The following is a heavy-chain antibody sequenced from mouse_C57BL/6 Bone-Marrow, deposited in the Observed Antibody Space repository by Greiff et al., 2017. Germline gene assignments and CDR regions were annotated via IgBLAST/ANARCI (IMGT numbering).Heavy chain of an antibody. V-gene: IGHV1-64*01. J-gene: IGHJ3*01. CDR2: LRPNSGST. CDR3: ARARRERGWFAD. CDR1: GYTFTSYC. Sequence: QVHLKQPGAELVQPGASVKLSCTASGYTFTSYCMHWVKQRPGQGLEWIGMLRPNSGSTNYTEKFKGQATLTVDKSSSTAYLQLSSLTSEDSAVYCCARARRERGWFADWGKGTLVTVSA.